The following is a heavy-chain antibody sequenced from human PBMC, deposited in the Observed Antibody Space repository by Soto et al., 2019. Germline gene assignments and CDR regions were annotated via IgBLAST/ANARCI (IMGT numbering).Heavy chain of an antibody. CDR1: GGSISSGDYY. J-gene: IGHJ5*02. V-gene: IGHV4-30-4*02. Sequence: PSDTLSLTCTVSGGSISSGDYYWSWIRQPPGKGLEWIGYIYYSGSTYYNPSLKSRVTISVDTSKNQFSLKLSSVTAADTAVYYCARETLLWFGELSDNPRVAWGQGTLVTVSS. D-gene: IGHD3-10*01. CDR3: ARETLLWFGELSDNPRVA. CDR2: IYYSGST.